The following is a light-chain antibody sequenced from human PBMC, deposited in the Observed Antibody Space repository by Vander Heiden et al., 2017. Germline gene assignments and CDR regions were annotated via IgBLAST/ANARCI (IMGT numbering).Light chain of an antibody. J-gene: IGKJ4*01. CDR3: QQRYSTPRLT. CDR1: QSISSY. Sequence: DIQMTQSPSSVSASVGDRVTITCRASQSISSYLNWYQQKPGKAPKLLIYAASSLQSGVPSRFSGSGSGTDFTLTISSLQPEDFATYYCQQRYSTPRLTFGGGTKVEIK. V-gene: IGKV1-39*01. CDR2: AAS.